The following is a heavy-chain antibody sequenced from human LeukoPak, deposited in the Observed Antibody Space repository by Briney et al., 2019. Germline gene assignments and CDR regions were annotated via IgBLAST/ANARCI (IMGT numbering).Heavy chain of an antibody. D-gene: IGHD3-10*01. CDR3: AKAGPMVRGDQIHLIDY. CDR2: IRYDGSNK. V-gene: IGHV3-30*02. CDR1: GFTFSSYG. Sequence: GGSLRLSCAASGFTFSSYGIHWVRQAPGKGLEWVAFIRYDGSNKYYADSVKGRFTISRDNSKNTLYLQMNSLRAEDTAVYYCAKAGPMVRGDQIHLIDYWGQGTLVTVSS. J-gene: IGHJ4*02.